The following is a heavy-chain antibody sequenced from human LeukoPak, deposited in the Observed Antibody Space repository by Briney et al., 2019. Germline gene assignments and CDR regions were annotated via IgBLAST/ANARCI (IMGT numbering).Heavy chain of an antibody. D-gene: IGHD2-15*01. CDR2: IRYDVTNK. CDR1: GFTLTSFC. V-gene: IGHV3-30*02. Sequence: SAGSLTLSCAASGFTLTSFCMHWVRHAPGKGLEWVAFIRYDVTNKYYTDSVKGRFTIATDNSKNTLYLQMNSLRAEDTAVYYCAKDEGRLGYCSGGSCYDPTHWGQGTLVTVSS. CDR3: AKDEGRLGYCSGGSCYDPTH. J-gene: IGHJ4*02.